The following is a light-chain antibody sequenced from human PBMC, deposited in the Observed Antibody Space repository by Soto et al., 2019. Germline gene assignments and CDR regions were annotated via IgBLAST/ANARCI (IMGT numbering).Light chain of an antibody. CDR1: QGVLYSSNNKNY. CDR3: QQYYSTPLT. Sequence: DIVMTQSPDSLAVSLGERATINCKSSQGVLYSSNNKNYLAWYQQKPGQPPKLLIYWASTRASGVPDRFSGSGSGTDFTLTISSLQAEDVAVYYCQQYYSTPLTFGGGTKVDIK. CDR2: WAS. J-gene: IGKJ4*01. V-gene: IGKV4-1*01.